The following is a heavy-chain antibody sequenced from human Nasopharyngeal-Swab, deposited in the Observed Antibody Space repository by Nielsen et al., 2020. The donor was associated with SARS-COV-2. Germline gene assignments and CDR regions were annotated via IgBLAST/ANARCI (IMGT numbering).Heavy chain of an antibody. CDR3: ARGGGVVVPAAIRRTFDI. CDR2: INHSGST. J-gene: IGHJ3*02. Sequence: SQTLSLTRAVYGGSFSGYYWSWIRQPPGKGLEWIGEINHSGSTDYNPSLKSRVTISVDTSKNQFSLKLSSVTAADTAVYYCARGGGVVVPAAIRRTFDIWAKGQWSPSLQ. CDR1: GGSFSGYY. V-gene: IGHV4-34*01. D-gene: IGHD2-2*01.